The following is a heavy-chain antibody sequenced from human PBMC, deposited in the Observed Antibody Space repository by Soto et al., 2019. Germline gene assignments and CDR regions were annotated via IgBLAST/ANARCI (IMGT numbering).Heavy chain of an antibody. V-gene: IGHV4-39*02. CDR1: GGSISDDTYY. D-gene: IGHD2-21*02. CDR2: MYYSGTS. CDR3: AREGALLFGGNSDYYSTMDV. J-gene: IGHJ6*02. Sequence: PSETLSLTCTVSGGSISDDTYYWGWIRQPPGKGLEWIGSMYYSGTSSYNPSLKSRVSMSVDTSNKQLSLRLTSVTAADTVFYYCAREGALLFGGNSDYYSTMDVRGQGTTVTVSS.